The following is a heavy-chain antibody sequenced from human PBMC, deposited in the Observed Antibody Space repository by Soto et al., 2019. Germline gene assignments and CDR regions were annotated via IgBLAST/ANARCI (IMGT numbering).Heavy chain of an antibody. Sequence: PGESLKISCKGSGYVFTNYWISWVRQVPGKGLEWMGRIDPSDSYTNYSPSFEGHVTISADKSISTAYLQWTSMGASDNAMYYCARHTLEDDTWYLGYWGQGTLVTVSS. J-gene: IGHJ4*02. CDR1: GYVFTNYW. CDR2: IDPSDSYT. V-gene: IGHV5-10-1*01. D-gene: IGHD6-13*01. CDR3: ARHTLEDDTWYLGY.